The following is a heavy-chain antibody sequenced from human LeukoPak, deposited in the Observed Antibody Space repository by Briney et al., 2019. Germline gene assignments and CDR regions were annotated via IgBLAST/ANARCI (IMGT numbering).Heavy chain of an antibody. J-gene: IGHJ4*02. CDR3: ASSYSSGWFPLDY. Sequence: TGESLKISCKGSGYSFTSYWIGWVRQMPGKGLEWMGIIYPGDSYTNYSPSFQGHVTISADKSISTAYLQWSSLKASDTAMYYCASSYSSGWFPLDYWGQGTLVTVSS. CDR2: IYPGDSYT. V-gene: IGHV5-51*01. D-gene: IGHD6-19*01. CDR1: GYSFTSYW.